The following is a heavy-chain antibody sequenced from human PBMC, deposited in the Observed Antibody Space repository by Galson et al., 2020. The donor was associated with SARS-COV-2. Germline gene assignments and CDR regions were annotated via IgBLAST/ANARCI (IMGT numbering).Heavy chain of an antibody. CDR2: MNPNSGNT. J-gene: IGHJ4*02. V-gene: IGHV1-8*02. Sequence: ASVKVSCKASGYTFTSYDINWVRQATGQGLEWMGWMNPNSGNTGYAQKFQGRVTMTRNTSISTAYMELSSLRSEDTAVYYCARAKPILRFLEWLPDYWGQGTLVTVSS. CDR3: ARAKPILRFLEWLPDY. CDR1: GYTFTSYD. D-gene: IGHD3-3*01.